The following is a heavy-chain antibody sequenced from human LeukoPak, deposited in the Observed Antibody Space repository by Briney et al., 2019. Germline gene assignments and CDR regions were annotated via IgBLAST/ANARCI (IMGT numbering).Heavy chain of an antibody. D-gene: IGHD6-13*01. Sequence: GASVKVSCKASGYTFTSYGISWVRQAPGQGLEWMGWISAYNGNTNYAQKLQGRVTMTTDTSTSTAYMELRSLRSDDTAVYYCAVSMSGQQLPPRNNCYYGMDVWGQGTTVTVSS. CDR3: AVSMSGQQLPPRNNCYYGMDV. CDR2: ISAYNGNT. V-gene: IGHV1-18*01. CDR1: GYTFTSYG. J-gene: IGHJ6*02.